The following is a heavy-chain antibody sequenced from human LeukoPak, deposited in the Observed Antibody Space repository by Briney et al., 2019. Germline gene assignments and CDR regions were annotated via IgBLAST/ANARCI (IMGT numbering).Heavy chain of an antibody. CDR2: IYTSGST. D-gene: IGHD3-3*01. Sequence: SETLSLTCTVSGGSISSYYWSWIRQPPGKGLEWIGYIYTSGSTNYNPSLKSRVTISVDASKNQFSLKLSSVTAADTAVYYCARLGTIFGFFDYWGQGTLVTVSS. CDR3: ARLGTIFGFFDY. V-gene: IGHV4-4*09. J-gene: IGHJ4*02. CDR1: GGSISSYY.